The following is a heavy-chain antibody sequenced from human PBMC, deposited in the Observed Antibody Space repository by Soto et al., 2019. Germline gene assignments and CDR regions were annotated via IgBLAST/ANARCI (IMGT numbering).Heavy chain of an antibody. CDR2: ISYDGSNK. CDR1: GFTFSSYA. V-gene: IGHV3-30-3*01. D-gene: IGHD5-12*01. Sequence: QVQLVESGGGVVQPGRSLRLSCAASGFTFSSYAMHWVRQAPGKGLEWVAVISYDGSNKYYADSVKGRFTISRDNSKNTLYLQMNSLRAEDTAVYYCARDGGRDGYNYHWYFDLWGRGTLVTVSS. J-gene: IGHJ2*01. CDR3: ARDGGRDGYNYHWYFDL.